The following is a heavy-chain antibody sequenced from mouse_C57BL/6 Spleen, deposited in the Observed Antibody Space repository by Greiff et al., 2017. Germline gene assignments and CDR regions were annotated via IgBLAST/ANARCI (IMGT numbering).Heavy chain of an antibody. CDR3: ARNWDDYDDYAMDY. D-gene: IGHD2-4*01. Sequence: VQLQESGPGLVQPSQSLSITCTVSGFSLTSYGVHWVRQSPGKGLEWLGVIWSGGSTDYNAAFISRLSISKDNSKSQVFFKMNSLQADDTAIYYCARNWDDYDDYAMDYWGQGTSVTVSS. CDR2: IWSGGST. J-gene: IGHJ4*01. V-gene: IGHV2-2*01. CDR1: GFSLTSYG.